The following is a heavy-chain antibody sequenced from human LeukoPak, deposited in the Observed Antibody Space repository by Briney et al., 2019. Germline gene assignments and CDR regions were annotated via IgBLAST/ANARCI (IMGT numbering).Heavy chain of an antibody. V-gene: IGHV3-21*04. CDR1: GFTFSSYS. D-gene: IGHD6-13*01. CDR2: ISSSSYI. J-gene: IGHJ4*02. CDR3: ARGLAAAGFDY. Sequence: GGSLRLSCAASGFTFSSYSMNWVRQAPGKGLEWVSSISSSSYIYYADSVKGRFTISRDNAKNSLYLQMSSLRSEDTAVYYCARGLAAAGFDYWGRGTLVTVSS.